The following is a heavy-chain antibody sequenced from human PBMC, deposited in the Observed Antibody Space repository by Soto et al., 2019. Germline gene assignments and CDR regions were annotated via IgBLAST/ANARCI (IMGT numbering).Heavy chain of an antibody. J-gene: IGHJ3*02. Sequence: GGSLRLSCAASGFTFSSYAMSWVRQAPGTGLEWVSAISGSGGSTYYADSVKGRFTISRDNSKNTLYLQMNSLRAEDTAVYYCAAPWTGYDILTGYYDNAFDIWGQGTMVTVSS. CDR1: GFTFSSYA. V-gene: IGHV3-23*01. D-gene: IGHD3-9*01. CDR3: AAPWTGYDILTGYYDNAFDI. CDR2: ISGSGGST.